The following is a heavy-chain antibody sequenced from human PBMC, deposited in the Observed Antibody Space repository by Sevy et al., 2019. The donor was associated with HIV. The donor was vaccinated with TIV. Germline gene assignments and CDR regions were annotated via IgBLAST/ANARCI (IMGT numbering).Heavy chain of an antibody. CDR3: ARNLAALPNYYYGMDV. J-gene: IGHJ6*02. V-gene: IGHV3-23*01. CDR2: ISESGGNT. Sequence: GESLKISCAASGFTFSSYAMSWVRQAPGKGLEWVSLISESGGNTYYADSVRGRLTISRDNSKNTLYLQMNSLRAEDTAVYYCARNLAALPNYYYGMDVWGQGTTVTVSS. D-gene: IGHD6-6*01. CDR1: GFTFSSYA.